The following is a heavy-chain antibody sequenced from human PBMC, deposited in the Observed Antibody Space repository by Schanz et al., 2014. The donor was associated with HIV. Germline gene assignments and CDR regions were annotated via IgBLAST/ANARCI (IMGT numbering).Heavy chain of an antibody. D-gene: IGHD6-19*01. CDR1: GGTIRNLG. V-gene: IGHV1-46*01. J-gene: IGHJ4*02. Sequence: QVQLVQSGAEVKKSGSSVKVSCKASGGTIRNLGITWVRQAPGQGLEWKAIINPIGGITSYAQKYQGRITVTRDTSTTTFYMEVSSLRSDDTAVYYCARAPYTSGWYGVDYWGQGTLVTVSS. CDR3: ARAPYTSGWYGVDY. CDR2: INPIGGIT.